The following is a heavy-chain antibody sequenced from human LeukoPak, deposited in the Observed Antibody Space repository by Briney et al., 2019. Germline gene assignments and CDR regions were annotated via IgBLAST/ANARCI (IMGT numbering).Heavy chain of an antibody. Sequence: PSETLSLTCTVSGGSISTSSYYWDWLRQPPGMGLECIGCIFYSGSSFYNPSLKSRITISVDTSKNQFSLNLTSVTAADTAVYFCARRPGVNTFWYFDLWGRGTLVTVSS. CDR1: GGSISTSSYY. J-gene: IGHJ2*01. D-gene: IGHD2/OR15-2a*01. CDR3: ARRPGVNTFWYFDL. V-gene: IGHV4-39*01. CDR2: IFYSGSS.